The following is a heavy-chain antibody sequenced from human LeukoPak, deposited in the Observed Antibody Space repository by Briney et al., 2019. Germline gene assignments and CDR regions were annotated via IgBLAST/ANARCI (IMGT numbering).Heavy chain of an antibody. CDR2: IYYSGST. J-gene: IGHJ3*02. Sequence: SETLSLTCTVSGGSISSYYWSWIRQSPGKGLEWIGYIYYSGSTNYNPSLKSRVSMSVDTSKNQFSLKLSSVTAADTAVYYCARDVWVCSGGSCYSDAFDIWGQGTMVTVSS. D-gene: IGHD2-15*01. CDR1: GGSISSYY. CDR3: ARDVWVCSGGSCYSDAFDI. V-gene: IGHV4-59*12.